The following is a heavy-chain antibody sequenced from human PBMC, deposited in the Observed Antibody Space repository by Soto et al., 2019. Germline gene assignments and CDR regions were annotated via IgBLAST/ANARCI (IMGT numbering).Heavy chain of an antibody. CDR3: AREYYYGSGTRAYGMDV. Sequence: GVLRLSCAASGFTFSSYDMHWVRQATGKGLEWVSAIGTAGDTYYPGSVKGRFTISRENAKNSLYLQMNSLRAGDTAVYYCAREYYYGSGTRAYGMDVWGQGTTVTVSS. J-gene: IGHJ6*02. V-gene: IGHV3-13*01. D-gene: IGHD3-10*01. CDR2: IGTAGDT. CDR1: GFTFSSYD.